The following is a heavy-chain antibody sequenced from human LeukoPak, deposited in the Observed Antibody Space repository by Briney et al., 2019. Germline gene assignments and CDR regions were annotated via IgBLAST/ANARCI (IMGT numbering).Heavy chain of an antibody. J-gene: IGHJ4*02. D-gene: IGHD3-10*01. CDR3: ARDNIYYGSGSYYNVGVY. Sequence: GGSLRLXCAASGFTFSSYSMNWVRQAPGKVLEWVSSISSSSSYIYCADSVKGRFTISRDNAKNSLYLQMNSLRAEDTAVYYCARDNIYYGSGSYYNVGVYWGQGTLVTVSS. V-gene: IGHV3-21*01. CDR1: GFTFSSYS. CDR2: ISSSSSYI.